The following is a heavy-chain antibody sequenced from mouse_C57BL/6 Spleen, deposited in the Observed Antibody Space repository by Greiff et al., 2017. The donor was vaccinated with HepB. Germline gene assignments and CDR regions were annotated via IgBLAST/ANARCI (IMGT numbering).Heavy chain of an antibody. J-gene: IGHJ4*01. D-gene: IGHD2-5*01. Sequence: VQLQQSGPELVKPGASVKISCKASGYAFSSSWMNWVKQRPGKGLEWIGRIYPGDGDTNYNGKFKGKATLTADKSSSTAYMQLSSLTSEDSAVYFWALVTTGVRYYYAMDYWGQGTSVTVSS. CDR1: GYAFSSSW. CDR2: IYPGDGDT. CDR3: ALVTTGVRYYYAMDY. V-gene: IGHV1-82*01.